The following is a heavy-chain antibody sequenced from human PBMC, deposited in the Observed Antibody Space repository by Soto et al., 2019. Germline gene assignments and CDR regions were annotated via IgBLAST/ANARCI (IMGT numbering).Heavy chain of an antibody. CDR2: IGTAGDT. CDR1: GFTFSSYD. J-gene: IGHJ2*01. Sequence: EVQLVESGGGLVQPGGSLRLSCAASGFTFSSYDMHWVRQATGKGLEWVSAIGTAGDTYYPGSVKGRFTISRENAKNSLYLQMNSLRAADTAVYYCARCGAADWYFDLWGRGTLVTVSS. V-gene: IGHV3-13*01. D-gene: IGHD1-26*01. CDR3: ARCGAADWYFDL.